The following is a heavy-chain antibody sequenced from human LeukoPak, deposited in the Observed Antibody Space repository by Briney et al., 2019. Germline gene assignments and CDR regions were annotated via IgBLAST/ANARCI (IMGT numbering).Heavy chain of an antibody. D-gene: IGHD6-19*01. V-gene: IGHV4-4*07. J-gene: IGHJ4*02. CDR3: ARGDKAVAGTGPRFDY. Sequence: SETLSLTCTVSGGSISSYYWSWIRQPAGKGLEWIGRIYTSGSTNYNPSLKSRVTMSVDTSKNQFSLKLSSVTAADTAVYYCARGDKAVAGTGPRFDYWGQGTLVTVSS. CDR2: IYTSGST. CDR1: GGSISSYY.